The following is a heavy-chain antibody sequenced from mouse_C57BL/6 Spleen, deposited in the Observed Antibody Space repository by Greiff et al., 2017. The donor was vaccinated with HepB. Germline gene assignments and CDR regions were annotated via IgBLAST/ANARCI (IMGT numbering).Heavy chain of an antibody. V-gene: IGHV1-76*01. Sequence: VMLVESGAELVRPGASVKLSCKASGYTFTDYYINWVKQRPGQGLEWIARIYPGSGNTYYNEKFKGKATLTAEKSSSTAYMQLSSLTSEDSAVYFCARNYGSRGDYFDYWGQGTTLTVSS. CDR3: ARNYGSRGDYFDY. D-gene: IGHD1-1*01. CDR2: IYPGSGNT. J-gene: IGHJ2*01. CDR1: GYTFTDYY.